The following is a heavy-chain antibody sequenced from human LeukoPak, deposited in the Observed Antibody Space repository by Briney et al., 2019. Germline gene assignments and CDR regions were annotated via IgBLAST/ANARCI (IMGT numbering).Heavy chain of an antibody. V-gene: IGHV4-59*08. CDR1: GGSISSYY. CDR3: AGHDYYGSGSYYNALYYFYGMDV. CDR2: IYYSGST. J-gene: IGHJ6*02. D-gene: IGHD3-10*01. Sequence: SETLSLTCTVSGGSISSYYWSWIRQPPGKGLEWIGYIYYSGSTNYNPSLKSRVTISVDTSKNQFSLKLSSVTAADTAVYYCAGHDYYGSGSYYNALYYFYGMDVWGQGTTVTVSS.